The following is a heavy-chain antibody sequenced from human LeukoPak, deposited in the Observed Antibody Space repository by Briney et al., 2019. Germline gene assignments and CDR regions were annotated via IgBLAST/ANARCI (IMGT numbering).Heavy chain of an antibody. CDR2: INPSGGST. V-gene: IGHV1-46*01. Sequence: ASVKVSCKASGYTFTSYDINWVRQAPGQGLEWMGIINPSGGSTSYAQKFQGRVTMTRDTSTSTVYMELSSLRSEDTAVYYCAISIVGAYDYWGQGTLVTVSS. J-gene: IGHJ4*02. CDR3: AISIVGAYDY. CDR1: GYTFTSYD. D-gene: IGHD1-26*01.